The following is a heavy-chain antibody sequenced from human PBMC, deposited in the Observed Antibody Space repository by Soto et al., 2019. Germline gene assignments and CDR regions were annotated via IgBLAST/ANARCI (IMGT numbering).Heavy chain of an antibody. CDR1: GYTFTSYG. V-gene: IGHV1-18*01. Sequence: ASVKVSCKASGYTFTSYGISWVRQAPGQGLEWMGWISAYNGNTNYAQKLQGRVTMTTDTSTSTAYMELRSLRSDDTAVYYCARGGTSGRGPFTIFGVVIPDYWGQGTLVTVSS. D-gene: IGHD3-3*01. CDR3: ARGGTSGRGPFTIFGVVIPDY. J-gene: IGHJ4*02. CDR2: ISAYNGNT.